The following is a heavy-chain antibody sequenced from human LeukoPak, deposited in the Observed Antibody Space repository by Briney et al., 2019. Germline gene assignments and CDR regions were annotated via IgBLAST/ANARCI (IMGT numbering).Heavy chain of an antibody. J-gene: IGHJ6*02. CDR1: GDSITTTDHY. CDR2: IYYSGST. CDR3: ARHRGFGELIYYYGMDV. V-gene: IGHV4-61*05. Sequence: PSETLSLTCTVSGDSITTTDHYWGWIRQSPGKGLEWIGYIYYSGSTNYNPSLKSRVTISVDTSKNQFSLKLSSVTAADTAVYYCARHRGFGELIYYYGMDVWGQGTTVTVSS. D-gene: IGHD3-10*01.